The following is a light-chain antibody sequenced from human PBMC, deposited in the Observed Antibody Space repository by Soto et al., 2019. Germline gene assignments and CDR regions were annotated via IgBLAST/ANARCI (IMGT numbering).Light chain of an antibody. V-gene: IGLV1-40*01. Sequence: QSVLTQPPSVSGAPGQRVTISCPGSSSNIGAGYDVQWYQQLPGAAPKLLIFGNSNRPSGVPDRFSGSRSGTSASLAITGLQAEDEADYFCQSYDISLSVSVIFGGGTKVTV. CDR1: SSNIGAGYD. J-gene: IGLJ2*01. CDR3: QSYDISLSVSVI. CDR2: GNS.